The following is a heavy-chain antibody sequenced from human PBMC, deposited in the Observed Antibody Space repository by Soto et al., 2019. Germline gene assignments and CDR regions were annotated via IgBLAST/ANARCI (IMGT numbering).Heavy chain of an antibody. Sequence: GGSLRLSCAASGFIFSTYAMSWVRQAPGKGLEWVSTISGSGGGTYYADSVKGRFTVSRDNSKNMMYLQVDSLRAEDMAVYYCAKDEHRDGYNYYYFDYWGQGTLVTVSS. J-gene: IGHJ4*02. CDR2: ISGSGGGT. D-gene: IGHD5-12*01. CDR1: GFIFSTYA. CDR3: AKDEHRDGYNYYYFDY. V-gene: IGHV3-23*01.